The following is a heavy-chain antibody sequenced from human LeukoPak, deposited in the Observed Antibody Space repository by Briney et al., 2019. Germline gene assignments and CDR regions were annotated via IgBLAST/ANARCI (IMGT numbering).Heavy chain of an antibody. J-gene: IGHJ3*02. Sequence: GGSLRLSCAASGFTFSSYAMHWVRQAPGKGLEWVAVISYDGSNKYYADSVKGRFTISRDNSKNTLYLQMSSLRAEDTAVYYCARESYYDSSGAAFDIWGQGTMVTVSS. D-gene: IGHD3-22*01. CDR3: ARESYYDSSGAAFDI. CDR2: ISYDGSNK. V-gene: IGHV3-30*04. CDR1: GFTFSSYA.